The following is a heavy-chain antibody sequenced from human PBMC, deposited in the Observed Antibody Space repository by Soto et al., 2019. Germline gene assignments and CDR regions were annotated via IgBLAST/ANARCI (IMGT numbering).Heavy chain of an antibody. CDR2: INHSGST. CDR3: AVYDFWSGSPIDY. J-gene: IGHJ4*02. V-gene: IGHV4-34*01. CDR1: GGSFSGYY. D-gene: IGHD3-3*01. Sequence: QVQLQQWGAGLLKPSETLSLTCAVYGGSFSGYYWSWIRQPPGKGLEWIGEINHSGSTNYNPSLTSRVTISVDTSKNQFSLKLSSVTAADTAVYYCAVYDFWSGSPIDYWGQGTLVTVSS.